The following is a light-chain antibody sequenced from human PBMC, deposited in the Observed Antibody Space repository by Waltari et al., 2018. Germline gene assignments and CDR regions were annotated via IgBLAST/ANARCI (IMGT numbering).Light chain of an antibody. J-gene: IGLJ3*02. Sequence: SYVLTQPPSVSVAPGQTARITCGGINIGRKGVHWYQQKPGQAPVLVVYDDSDRPSGIPERFSGSNSGNPATLTISGLQAEDEADYYCCSYAGTYRWVFGGGTKVTVL. CDR1: NIGRKG. CDR3: CSYAGTYRWV. V-gene: IGLV3-21*02. CDR2: DDS.